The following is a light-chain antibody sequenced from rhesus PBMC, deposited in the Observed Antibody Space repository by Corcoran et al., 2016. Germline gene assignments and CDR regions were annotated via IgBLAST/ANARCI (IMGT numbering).Light chain of an antibody. CDR2: GGS. CDR1: QSLLHSNGNSY. Sequence: DIVMTQTPLSLPITPGEPASISCRSSQSLLHSNGNSYLHWYLQQPGQSPQLLIYGGSNRASGVPDRFSGSGSGTDFTLKISKVEAEDVGVYYCVQTIAFPWTFGQGTKVEI. J-gene: IGKJ1*01. V-gene: IGKV2-72*02. CDR3: VQTIAFPWT.